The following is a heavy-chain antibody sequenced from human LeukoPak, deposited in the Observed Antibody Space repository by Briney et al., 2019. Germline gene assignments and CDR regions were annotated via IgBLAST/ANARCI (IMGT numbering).Heavy chain of an antibody. CDR1: GFTFSNAW. D-gene: IGHD6-19*01. CDR3: AKDDTIGWYRVTDY. J-gene: IGHJ4*02. V-gene: IGHV3-15*01. CDR2: IKSKTDGGTT. Sequence: GGSLRLSCAASGFTFSNAWMSWVRQAPGKGLEWVGRIKSKTDGGTTDYAAPVKGRFTISRDDSKNTLYLQMNSLRAEDTAVYYCAKDDTIGWYRVTDYWGQGTLVTVSS.